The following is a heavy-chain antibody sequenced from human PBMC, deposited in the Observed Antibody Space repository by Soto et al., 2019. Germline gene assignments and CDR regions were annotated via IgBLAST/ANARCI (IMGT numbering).Heavy chain of an antibody. CDR3: AKDRHDFWSGYYYYGMDV. V-gene: IGHV3-9*01. Sequence: GGSLRLSCAASGFTFDDYAMHWVRQAPGKGLEWVSGISWNSGSIGYADSVKGRFTISRDNAKNSLYLQMNSLRAEDTALYYCAKDRHDFWSGYYYYGMDVWGQGTTVTVSS. J-gene: IGHJ6*02. CDR2: ISWNSGSI. CDR1: GFTFDDYA. D-gene: IGHD3-3*01.